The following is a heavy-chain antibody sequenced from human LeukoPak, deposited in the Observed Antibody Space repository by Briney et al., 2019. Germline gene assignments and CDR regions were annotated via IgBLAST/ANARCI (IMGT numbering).Heavy chain of an antibody. V-gene: IGHV1-2*02. J-gene: IGHJ6*02. D-gene: IGHD7-27*01. CDR1: GYTFTGYY. CDR3: ARELGSLNYGMDV. CDR2: INPNSGGT. Sequence: ASVKDSCKASGYTFTGYYMHWVRQAPGQGLEWMGWINPNSGGTNYAQKFQGRVTMTRDTSISTAYMELSRLRSDDTAVYYCARELGSLNYGMDVWGQGTTVTVSS.